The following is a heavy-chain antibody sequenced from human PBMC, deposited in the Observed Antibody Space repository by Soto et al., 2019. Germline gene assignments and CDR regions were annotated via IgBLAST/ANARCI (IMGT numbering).Heavy chain of an antibody. CDR3: ARDDVHCSGGICYGVPMDF. CDR2: IQRGGSI. CDR1: GFTPRRKD. D-gene: IGHD2-15*01. J-gene: IGHJ6*03. V-gene: IGHV3-66*01. Sequence: GAPRHPCGGSGFTPRRKDNILGRPAPGKGGEWVAVIQRGGSIYYADSVKGRFAISRDSSKNTLYLQMNSLRVEDTAVYYCARDDVHCSGGICYGVPMDFSGKGSTVTVSS.